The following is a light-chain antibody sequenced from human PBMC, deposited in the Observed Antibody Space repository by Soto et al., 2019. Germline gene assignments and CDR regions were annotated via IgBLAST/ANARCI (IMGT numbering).Light chain of an antibody. Sequence: DIQMTQSPSSLSASVGDRVTIACRASQSISSYLNWYQQKPGKAPKILIFAASSLQSGVPSRFSGSGSGTDFTLTITSLQSEDFATYYCQHAKSFPVTFGQGTRLEIK. CDR3: QHAKSFPVT. J-gene: IGKJ5*01. CDR1: QSISSY. CDR2: AAS. V-gene: IGKV1-39*01.